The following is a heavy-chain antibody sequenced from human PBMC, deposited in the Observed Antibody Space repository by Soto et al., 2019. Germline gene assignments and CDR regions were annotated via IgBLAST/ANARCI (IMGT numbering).Heavy chain of an antibody. J-gene: IGHJ5*02. D-gene: IGHD5-12*01. CDR3: AKGGFSAYDFCP. Sequence: GASVKVSCKASGYTFMSSPIHWVRQVRQAPGQSLEWMGWIDPGRGNTRYSQKFQGRLSISRDTSVNTAYMDLSSLMSEDTAIYYCAKGGFSAYDFCPWGQGTLVTVSS. CDR2: IDPGRGNT. V-gene: IGHV1-3*01. CDR1: GYTFMSSP.